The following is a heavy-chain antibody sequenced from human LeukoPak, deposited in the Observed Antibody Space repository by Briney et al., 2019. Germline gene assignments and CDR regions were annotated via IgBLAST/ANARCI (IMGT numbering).Heavy chain of an antibody. CDR1: GYTFTGYY. J-gene: IGHJ6*02. V-gene: IGHV1-2*02. Sequence: ASVKVSCKASGYTFTGYYMHWVRQAPGQGLEWMGWINPNSGGTNYAQKFQGRVTMTRDTSISTAYMELSGLRSDDTAVYYCARPLKRIQLWLRSYYGMDVWGQGTTVTVSS. D-gene: IGHD5-18*01. CDR2: INPNSGGT. CDR3: ARPLKRIQLWLRSYYGMDV.